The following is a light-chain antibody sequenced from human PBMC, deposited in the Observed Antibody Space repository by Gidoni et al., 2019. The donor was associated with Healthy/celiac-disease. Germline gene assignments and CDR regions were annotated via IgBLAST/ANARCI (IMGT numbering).Light chain of an antibody. CDR2: DAS. J-gene: IGKJ5*01. V-gene: IGKV1-33*01. CDR3: QQYDNHPIT. Sequence: DIQLTQSPSSLSASVGDRVTITCQPSQDISNYLNWYQQKPGKAPKLLIYDASNLETGVPSRFSGSGSGTDFTFTISSLQPEDIATYYCQQYDNHPITFGQGTRLEIK. CDR1: QDISNY.